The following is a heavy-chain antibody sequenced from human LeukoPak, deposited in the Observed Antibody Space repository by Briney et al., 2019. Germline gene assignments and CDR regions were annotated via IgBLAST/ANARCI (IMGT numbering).Heavy chain of an antibody. J-gene: IGHJ3*02. CDR1: GYTFTGYY. D-gene: IGHD3-22*01. Sequence: ASVKVSCKASGYTFTGYYMHWVRQAPGQGLEWMGWINTNTGNPTYAQGFTGRFVFSLDTSVSTAYLQISSLKAEDTAVYYCARGGYYYDSSGHWGIWGQGTMVTVSS. CDR3: ARGGYYYDSSGHWGI. CDR2: INTNTGNP. V-gene: IGHV7-4-1*02.